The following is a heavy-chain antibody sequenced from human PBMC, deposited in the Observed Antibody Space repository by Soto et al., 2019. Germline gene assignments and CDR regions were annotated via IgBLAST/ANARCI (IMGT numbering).Heavy chain of an antibody. V-gene: IGHV3-21*01. CDR3: ARDFFGDYEAYYYYGMDG. Sequence: GGSLRLSCAASGFTFSSYSMNWVRQAPGKGLEWVSSISSSSSYIYYADSVKGRFTISRDNAKNSLYLQMNSLRAEDTAVYYCARDFFGDYEAYYYYGMDGWGQGTTVTVSS. D-gene: IGHD4-17*01. J-gene: IGHJ6*02. CDR2: ISSSSSYI. CDR1: GFTFSSYS.